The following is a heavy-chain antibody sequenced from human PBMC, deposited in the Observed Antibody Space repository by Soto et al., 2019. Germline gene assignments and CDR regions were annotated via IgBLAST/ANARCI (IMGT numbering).Heavy chain of an antibody. Sequence: QITLNESGPTLVEPTQTLTRTCSFSGFSLTNSGVGVGWFRQAPGKALECLGIIYWDNDRRYNPSLKTRLTNTKGTPKNQVVLSMTYMDPVDTGTYYCADRVSSSAGDVGWFDSWGQGTPVTV. CDR2: IYWDNDR. D-gene: IGHD3-10*01. J-gene: IGHJ5*01. CDR3: ADRVSSSAGDVGWFDS. CDR1: GFSLTNSGVG. V-gene: IGHV2-5*02.